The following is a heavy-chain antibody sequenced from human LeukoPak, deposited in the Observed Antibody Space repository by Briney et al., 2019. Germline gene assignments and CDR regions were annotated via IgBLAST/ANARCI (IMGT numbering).Heavy chain of an antibody. CDR2: INHSGST. Sequence: SETLSLTCAVYGGSFSGYYWSWIRQPPGKGLEWIGEINHSGSTNYNPSLKSRVTISVDTSKNQFSLKLSSVTAAGTAVYYCASVDYYASYFDYWGQGTLVTVSS. V-gene: IGHV4-34*01. D-gene: IGHD3-10*01. J-gene: IGHJ4*02. CDR3: ASVDYYASYFDY. CDR1: GGSFSGYY.